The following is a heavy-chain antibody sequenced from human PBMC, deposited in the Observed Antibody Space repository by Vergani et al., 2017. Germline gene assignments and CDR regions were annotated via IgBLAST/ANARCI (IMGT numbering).Heavy chain of an antibody. CDR2: IYTSGST. CDR1: GGSISSYY. D-gene: IGHD3-10*01. J-gene: IGHJ6*02. CDR3: AGLERYWYYYGMDF. V-gene: IGHV4-4*09. Sequence: QVQLQESGPGLVKPSETLSLTCTVSGGSISSYYWSWIRQPPGKGLEWIGYIYTSGSTNYNPSLKSRVTISVDTSKNHFSLKLSSVTAADTAVYYWAGLERYWYYYGMDFWGQGTTVTVSS.